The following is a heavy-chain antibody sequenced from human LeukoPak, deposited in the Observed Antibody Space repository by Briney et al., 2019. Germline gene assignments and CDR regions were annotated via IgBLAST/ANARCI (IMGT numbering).Heavy chain of an antibody. J-gene: IGHJ4*02. V-gene: IGHV4-59*01. CDR3: ARDPHPYSSGGENYFDY. Sequence: SETLSLTCTVSGGSISSYYWSWIRQPPGKGLEYIGDIYYRGSTNYNPPLKSRVTMSREMSKNQFSLRLSSVTAAATPVYYCARDPHPYSSGGENYFDYWGQGTLVTVSS. CDR2: IYYRGST. CDR1: GGSISSYY. D-gene: IGHD6-19*01.